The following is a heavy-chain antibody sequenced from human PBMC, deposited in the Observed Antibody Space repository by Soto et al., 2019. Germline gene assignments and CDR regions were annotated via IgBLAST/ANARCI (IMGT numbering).Heavy chain of an antibody. CDR3: VRRNVSATGIDWFDP. CDR1: GYTFTSYG. D-gene: IGHD6-13*01. V-gene: IGHV1-3*01. J-gene: IGHJ5*02. Sequence: ASVKVSCKASGYTFTSYGIHWVRQAPGQRLEWMGWINAANGDTKYSPKFQGRVTITRDTSASTAYMELSSLRSEDTAVYYCVRRNVSATGIDWFDPWGQGTLVTVSS. CDR2: INAANGDT.